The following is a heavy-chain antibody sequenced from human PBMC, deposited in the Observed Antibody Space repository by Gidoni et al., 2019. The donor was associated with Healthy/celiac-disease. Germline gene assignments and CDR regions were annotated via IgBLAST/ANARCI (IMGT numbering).Heavy chain of an antibody. CDR3: ATDRSIAVAGTYDY. V-gene: IGHV1-24*01. J-gene: IGHJ4*02. CDR1: GDTLTELS. D-gene: IGHD6-19*01. Sequence: VQRVQAGAEVKNAGASVKVSGKVSGDTLTELSMHWVREAPGDGLEWMGGFDTEDGETIYAQKFKGRVTMTEETSTDTDYMELSSLRSEYTAVYYCATDRSIAVAGTYDYWGQGTMVTVSS. CDR2: FDTEDGET.